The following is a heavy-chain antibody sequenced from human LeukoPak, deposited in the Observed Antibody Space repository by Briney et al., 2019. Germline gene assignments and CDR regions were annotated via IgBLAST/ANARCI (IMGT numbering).Heavy chain of an antibody. CDR1: GGSISSYY. CDR2: IYYSGNT. D-gene: IGHD2-15*01. CDR3: ARALGYCSGGSCTRGYNWFDP. J-gene: IGHJ5*02. Sequence: SETLSLTCTVSGGSISSYYWSWIRQPPGKGLEWIGEIYYSGNTNYNPSLKSRVTISVDTSMNQFSLKLSFVTTADTAVYYCARALGYCSGGSCTRGYNWFDPWGQGTLVTVPS. V-gene: IGHV4-59*08.